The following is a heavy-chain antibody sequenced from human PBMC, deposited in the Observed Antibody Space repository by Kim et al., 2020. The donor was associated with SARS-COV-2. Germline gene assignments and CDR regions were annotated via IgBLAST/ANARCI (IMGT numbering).Heavy chain of an antibody. CDR1: GGSFSGYY. CDR2: INHSGST. V-gene: IGHV4-34*01. Sequence: SETLSLTCAVYGGSFSGYYWSWIRQPPGKGLEWIGEINHSGSTNYNPSLKSRVTISVDTSKNQFSLKLSSVTAADTAVYYCARGAVVTYDYWGQGTLVTVSS. CDR3: ARGAVVTYDY. D-gene: IGHD2-15*01. J-gene: IGHJ4*02.